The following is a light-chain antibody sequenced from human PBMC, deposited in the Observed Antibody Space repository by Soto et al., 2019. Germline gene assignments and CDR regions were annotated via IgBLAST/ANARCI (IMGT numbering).Light chain of an antibody. CDR1: QSISSW. CDR3: QQYNSYSRT. V-gene: IGKV1-5*01. J-gene: IGKJ1*01. CDR2: DAS. Sequence: DIQMTQSPSTLSASVGDRVTITCRASQSISSWLAWYQQKPGKAPKLLIYDASSLESGVPSRFSDSGSGTEFTLTISSLQPDDFATYYCQQYNSYSRTFGQGTKVEIK.